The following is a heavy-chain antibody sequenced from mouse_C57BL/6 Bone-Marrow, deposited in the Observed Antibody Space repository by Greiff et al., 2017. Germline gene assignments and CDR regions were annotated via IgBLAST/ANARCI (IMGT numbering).Heavy chain of an antibody. D-gene: IGHD1-1*01. V-gene: IGHV1-42*01. CDR3: ARDYGSSY. CDR1: GYSFTGYY. CDR2: INPSTGGT. J-gene: IGHJ2*01. Sequence: EVQLVESGPELVKPGASVKISCKASGYSFTGYYMNWVKQSPDKSLEWIGEINPSTGGTTYNQKFKAKATLTVDKSSSTAYMQLKSLTSEDSAVYYCARDYGSSYWGQGTTLTVSS.